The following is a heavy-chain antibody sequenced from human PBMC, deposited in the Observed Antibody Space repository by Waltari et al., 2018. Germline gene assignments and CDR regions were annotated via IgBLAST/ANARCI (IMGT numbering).Heavy chain of an antibody. V-gene: IGHV1-24*01. CDR3: ARGFGSATTSRFDP. CDR2: FDPEDGET. Sequence: QVQLVQSGAEVKKPGASVKVSCKVSGYTLTELSMHWVRPAPGKGLEWMGGFDPEDGETIYAQKFQGRVTISVDTSKNQFSLEVRSVTAADTAVYYCARGFGSATTSRFDPWGQGIVVTVSS. D-gene: IGHD5-12*01. CDR1: GYTLTELS. J-gene: IGHJ5*02.